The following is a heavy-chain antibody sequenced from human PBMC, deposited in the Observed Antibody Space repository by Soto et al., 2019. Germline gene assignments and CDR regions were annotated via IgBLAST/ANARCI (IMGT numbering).Heavy chain of an antibody. CDR3: AKGVNIAVFSLSPDV. V-gene: IGHV3-23*01. Sequence: GGSLRLSCAASGFAFSNYAMNWVRLAPGKGLEWVSAISGRGGSTYYADSVQGRFTISRDNSKNTLYLQLNSLRAEDTAVYYCAKGVNIAVFSLSPDVWGQGTTVTISS. CDR2: ISGRGGST. CDR1: GFAFSNYA. J-gene: IGHJ6*02. D-gene: IGHD2-21*01.